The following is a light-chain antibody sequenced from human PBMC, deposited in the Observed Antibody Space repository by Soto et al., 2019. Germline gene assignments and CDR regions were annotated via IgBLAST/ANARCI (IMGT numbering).Light chain of an antibody. V-gene: IGLV2-14*01. CDR1: SSDVGGSDY. CDR2: EVN. CDR3: SSYTTSSTYV. Sequence: QSALTQSASVSGSPGQSITISCTGASSDVGGSDYVSWYQQHPDKAPKLIIYEVNNRPSGVSDRFSGSKSGNTASLTISGLQTEDKADYYCSSYTTSSTYVFGTGTQLTVL. J-gene: IGLJ1*01.